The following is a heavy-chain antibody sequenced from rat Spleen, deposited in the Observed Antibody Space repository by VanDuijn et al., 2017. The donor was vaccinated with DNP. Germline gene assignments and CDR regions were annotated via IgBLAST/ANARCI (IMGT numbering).Heavy chain of an antibody. D-gene: IGHD1-11*01. V-gene: IGHV4-2*01. J-gene: IGHJ2*01. CDR3: TKGPNYGGYSDYFDY. CDR1: GFNFNDYW. CDR2: INKESSTI. Sequence: EVKLVESGGGLVQPGRSLKLSCAASGFNFNDYWMGWVRQAPGKGLERIGEINKESSTINYSPSLKDKFTISRDNAQNTLYLQMNKLGSEDTAIYYCTKGPNYGGYSDYFDYWGQGVMVTVSS.